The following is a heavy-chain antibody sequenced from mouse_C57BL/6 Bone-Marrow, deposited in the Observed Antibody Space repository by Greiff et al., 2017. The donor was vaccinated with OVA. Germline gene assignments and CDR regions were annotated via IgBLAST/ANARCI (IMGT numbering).Heavy chain of an antibody. D-gene: IGHD2-3*01. J-gene: IGHJ2*01. CDR1: GYTFTSYT. Sequence: QVQLKQSGAELARPGASVKMSCKASGYTFTSYTMHWVKQRPGQGLEWIGYINPSSGYTKYNQKFKDKATLTADKSSSTAYMQLSSLTSEDSAVYYCATPYDPYYFDYWGQGTTLTVSS. V-gene: IGHV1-4*01. CDR3: ATPYDPYYFDY. CDR2: INPSSGYT.